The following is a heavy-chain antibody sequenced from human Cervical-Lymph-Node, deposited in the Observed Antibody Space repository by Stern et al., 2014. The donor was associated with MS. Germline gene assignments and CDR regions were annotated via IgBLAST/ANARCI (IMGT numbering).Heavy chain of an antibody. Sequence: EVQLVESGAEVKKPGESLKISCEASGYLFDDYWIGWVRQMSGRGLELVAIIFPRDSNTRYSPSVQGQVTISADKSIRPAYLQWSALKASDTAIYYCARSPATPSGYDRFDYWGQGALVTVSS. CDR1: GYLFDDYW. J-gene: IGHJ4*02. V-gene: IGHV5-51*03. D-gene: IGHD5-12*01. CDR3: ARSPATPSGYDRFDY. CDR2: IFPRDSNT.